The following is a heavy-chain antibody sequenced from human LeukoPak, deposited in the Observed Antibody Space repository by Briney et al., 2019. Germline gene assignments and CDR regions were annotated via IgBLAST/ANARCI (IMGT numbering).Heavy chain of an antibody. J-gene: IGHJ5*02. V-gene: IGHV3-53*01. CDR2: IYSGGST. CDR1: GGSISSGGYY. Sequence: ETLSLTCTVSGGSISSGGYYWSWVRQAPGKGLEWVSVIYSGGSTYYADSVKGRFTISRDNSKNTLYLQMNSLRAEDTAVYYCARGVWFGTWGQGTLVTVCS. CDR3: ARGVWFGT.